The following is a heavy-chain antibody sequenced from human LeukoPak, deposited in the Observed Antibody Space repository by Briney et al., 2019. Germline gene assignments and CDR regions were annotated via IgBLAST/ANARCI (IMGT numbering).Heavy chain of an antibody. J-gene: IGHJ4*02. D-gene: IGHD3-22*01. Sequence: ASVKVSCKASGYTFTGYYMHWVRQAPGQGLEWMGWINPNSGGTNYAQKFQGWVTMTRDTSISTAYMELSRLRSDDTAVYYCARAPPITMIVVVIDYWGQGTLVTVSS. CDR3: ARAPPITMIVVVIDY. CDR2: INPNSGGT. V-gene: IGHV1-2*04. CDR1: GYTFTGYY.